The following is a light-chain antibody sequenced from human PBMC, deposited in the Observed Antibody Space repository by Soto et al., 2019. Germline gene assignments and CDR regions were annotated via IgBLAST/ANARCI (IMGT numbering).Light chain of an antibody. CDR3: CSYAGSFTYV. Sequence: QSALTQPRSVSGSPGQSVTISCTGTSSDVGAFNYVSWYQQHPGKAPKFMIYDVTKRPSGVPACFSGSKSGNTASLTISGLQAGDEADYYCCSYAGSFTYVFGTGTKVTVL. V-gene: IGLV2-11*01. J-gene: IGLJ1*01. CDR1: SSDVGAFNY. CDR2: DVT.